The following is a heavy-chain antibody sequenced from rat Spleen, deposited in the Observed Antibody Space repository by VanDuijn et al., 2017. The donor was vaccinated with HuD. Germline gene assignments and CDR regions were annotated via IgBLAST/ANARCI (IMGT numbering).Heavy chain of an antibody. CDR1: GFAFSNYY. V-gene: IGHV5S13*01. J-gene: IGHJ4*01. CDR2: ISPSGGST. Sequence: EVQLVESGGGLVQPGRSLKLSCAASGFAFSNYYMAWVRQAPTKGLEWVASISPSGGSTYYRDSVKGRFTISRDNAKNTQYLQMDSLRSEDTASYYCARLGVVITSGVMDAWGQGASVTVSS. D-gene: IGHD1-12*02. CDR3: ARLGVVITSGVMDA.